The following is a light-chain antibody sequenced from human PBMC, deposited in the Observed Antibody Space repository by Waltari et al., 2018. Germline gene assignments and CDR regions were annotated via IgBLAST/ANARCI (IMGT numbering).Light chain of an antibody. CDR3: QQYNSYSPTWT. Sequence: TQSPSTLSASVGDRVTITCRASQSISSWLAWYQQKPGKAPKRLIYKACSLESGVPSRFSGSGSGTEFTLTISSLQPDDFATYYCQQYNSYSPTWTFGQGTKVEIK. CDR1: QSISSW. CDR2: KAC. V-gene: IGKV1-5*03. J-gene: IGKJ1*01.